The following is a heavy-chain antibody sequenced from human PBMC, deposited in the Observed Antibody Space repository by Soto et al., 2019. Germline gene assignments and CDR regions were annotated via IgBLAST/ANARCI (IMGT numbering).Heavy chain of an antibody. V-gene: IGHV3-15*01. J-gene: IGHJ4*02. D-gene: IGHD6-13*01. CDR3: TTDIGDTWYIYKFDS. Sequence: EVQLVESGGDLVKPVGSLRLSCAASGFTFLDAWMGCVRQVPGKGLEWVGRIRSNAAGVTTDYAGPVKGRCTISRDDSKNTLYLQMNSLKTEDTAVYYCTTDIGDTWYIYKFDSWRQGPLVTVSS. CDR1: GFTFLDAW. CDR2: IRSNAAGVTT.